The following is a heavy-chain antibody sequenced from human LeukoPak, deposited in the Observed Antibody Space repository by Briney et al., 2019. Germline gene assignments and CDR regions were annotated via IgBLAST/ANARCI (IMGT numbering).Heavy chain of an antibody. Sequence: GGSLRLSCATSGFTFSSYWMHWVRQAPGKGLVWVSRINSDGSSTSYADSVEGRFTISRDNAKNTLYLQMNSLRAEDTAVYYCARDTGYCSSTSCPTNYYYYYYMDVWGKGTTVTVSS. D-gene: IGHD2-2*01. CDR2: INSDGSST. V-gene: IGHV3-74*01. J-gene: IGHJ6*03. CDR1: GFTFSSYW. CDR3: ARDTGYCSSTSCPTNYYYYYYMDV.